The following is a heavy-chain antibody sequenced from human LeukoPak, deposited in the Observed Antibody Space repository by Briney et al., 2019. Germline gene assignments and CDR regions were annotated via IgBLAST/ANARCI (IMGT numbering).Heavy chain of an antibody. CDR3: ARPGYTAAYDL. CDR2: MKEDGREI. V-gene: IGHV3-7*01. D-gene: IGHD3-9*01. J-gene: IGHJ3*01. Sequence: GGSLRLSCAASGFTFSRYWMMWARQAPGKGLEWVANMKEDGREIHYVDSVKGRFTISRDNAKNSLYLQMNSLRAEDTAVYYCARPGYTAAYDLWGQGTLVTVSS. CDR1: GFTFSRYW.